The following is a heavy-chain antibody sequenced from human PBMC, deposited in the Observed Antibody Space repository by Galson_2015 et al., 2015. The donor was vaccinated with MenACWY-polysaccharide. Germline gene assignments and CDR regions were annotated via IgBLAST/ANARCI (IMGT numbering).Heavy chain of an antibody. V-gene: IGHV3-30*02. D-gene: IGHD6-13*01. CDR1: GFTFSSYG. CDR2: IRYDGRDK. J-gene: IGHJ4*02. Sequence: SLRLSCAASGFTFSSYGMHWVRQAPGKGLKWVAFIRYDGRDKYYADSVKGRFTLSRDNSKNTLYLQMDSLRAEDTAVYYCAKDRTAAASDGVCWGQGTLVTVSS. CDR3: AKDRTAAASDGVC.